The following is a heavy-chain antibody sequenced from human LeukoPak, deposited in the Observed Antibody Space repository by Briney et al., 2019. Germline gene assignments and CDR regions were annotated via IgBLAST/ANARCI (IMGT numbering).Heavy chain of an antibody. CDR2: IWYDGSSK. CDR3: ARDFRNYYYYGMDV. Sequence: PGRSLRLSCAASGFTFSSYGMHWVRQAPGKGLEWVAVIWYDGSSKYYADSVKGRFTISRDNSKNTLYLQMNSLRAEDTAVYYCARDFRNYYYYGMDVWGKGTTVTVSS. CDR1: GFTFSSYG. J-gene: IGHJ6*04. V-gene: IGHV3-33*01.